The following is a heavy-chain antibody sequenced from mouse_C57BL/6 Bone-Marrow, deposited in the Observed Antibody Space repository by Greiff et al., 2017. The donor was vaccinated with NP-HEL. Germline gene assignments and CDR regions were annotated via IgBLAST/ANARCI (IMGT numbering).Heavy chain of an antibody. Sequence: VQLQQPGAELVKPGASVKVSCKASGYTFTSYWMHWVKQRPGQGLEWIGRLHPSDSDTNYNQKFKGKATLTVDKSSSTAYMQLSSLTSEDSAVYYCAIEPYYESGWYFDVWGTGTTVTVSS. J-gene: IGHJ1*03. V-gene: IGHV1-74*01. D-gene: IGHD2-10*01. CDR1: GYTFTSYW. CDR2: LHPSDSDT. CDR3: AIEPYYESGWYFDV.